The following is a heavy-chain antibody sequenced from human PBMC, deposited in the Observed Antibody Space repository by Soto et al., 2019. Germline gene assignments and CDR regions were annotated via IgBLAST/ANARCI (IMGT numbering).Heavy chain of an antibody. CDR3: AIRGASQWLKF. J-gene: IGHJ4*02. CDR1: GNSFTSYW. V-gene: IGHV5-51*07. Sequence: KISWKGSGNSFTSYWIGWVHQVPGKGLEWMGIIYTGDSDTRYSPSFQGQVTISADKSISTAYLQWSSLKASDTAIYYCAIRGASQWLKFWGQGTLVTVSS. CDR2: IYTGDSDT. D-gene: IGHD6-19*01.